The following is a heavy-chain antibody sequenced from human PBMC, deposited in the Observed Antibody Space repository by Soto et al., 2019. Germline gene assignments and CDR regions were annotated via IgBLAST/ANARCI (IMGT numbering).Heavy chain of an antibody. CDR2: IHYSGNT. Sequence: KPSETLSLTCAVSCASVSSAGYYWSWIRQTPGKGLEWIANIHYSGNTNYNPSLNSRVIISLDTSKNQFSLNLASVTAADTAVYYCARGGTRGSSFYWGQGTLVTVFS. CDR1: CASVSSAGYY. D-gene: IGHD6-13*01. CDR3: ARGGTRGSSFY. J-gene: IGHJ4*02. V-gene: IGHV4-61*08.